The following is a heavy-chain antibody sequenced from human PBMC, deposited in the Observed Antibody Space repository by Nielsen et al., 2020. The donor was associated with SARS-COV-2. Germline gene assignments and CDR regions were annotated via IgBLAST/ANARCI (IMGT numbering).Heavy chain of an antibody. D-gene: IGHD1-7*01. J-gene: IGHJ5*02. Sequence: WVRQAPGQGLEWMGIINPSGGSTSYAQKFQGRVTMTRDTSTSTVYMELRSLRPEDTAVYRCARDRWSPSANGETWNSNWFDPWGQGTLVTVSS. CDR2: INPSGGST. CDR3: ARDRWSPSANGETWNSNWFDP. V-gene: IGHV1-46*01.